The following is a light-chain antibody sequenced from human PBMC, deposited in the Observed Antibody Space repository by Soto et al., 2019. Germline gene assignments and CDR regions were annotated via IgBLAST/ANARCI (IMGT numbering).Light chain of an antibody. CDR1: TGAVTSGHF. J-gene: IGLJ3*02. CDR3: WLSYNDDRV. V-gene: IGLV7-46*01. Sequence: QAVVTQEPSVTVSPGGTVTLTCGSSTGAVTSGHFPYWFQQKPGQAPWTLIYEVSNTYSWTPARFSGSLLGGKAALTLSGAQPEDEADYYCWLSYNDDRVFGGGTKLTVL. CDR2: EVS.